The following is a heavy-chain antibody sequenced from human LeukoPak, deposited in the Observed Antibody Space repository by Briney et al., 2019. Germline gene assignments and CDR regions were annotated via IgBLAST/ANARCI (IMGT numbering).Heavy chain of an antibody. CDR1: GDSISNYY. CDR3: ARGVVLETYSYDSSGSNDAFDI. Sequence: SETLSLTCTVSGDSISNYYWSWIRQPAGKGLEWIGRIYTSGSTNYNPSLKSRVTVSVDTSKNQFSLKLSSVTAADTAVYYCARGVVLETYSYDSSGSNDAFDIWGQGTMVTVSS. CDR2: IYTSGST. J-gene: IGHJ3*02. D-gene: IGHD3-22*01. V-gene: IGHV4-4*07.